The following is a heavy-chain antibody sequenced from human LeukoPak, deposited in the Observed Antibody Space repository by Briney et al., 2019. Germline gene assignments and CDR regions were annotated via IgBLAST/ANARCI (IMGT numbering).Heavy chain of an antibody. CDR1: GGSISSGGYY. J-gene: IGHJ5*02. CDR3: ARGAITMIVPWFDP. V-gene: IGHV4-31*03. D-gene: IGHD3-22*01. Sequence: SQTLSLTCTVSGGSISSGGYYWRWIRQHPGKGLEWIGYIYYSGSTYYNPSLKSRVTISVDTSKNQFSLKLSSVTAADTAVYYCARGAITMIVPWFDPWGQGTLVTVSS. CDR2: IYYSGST.